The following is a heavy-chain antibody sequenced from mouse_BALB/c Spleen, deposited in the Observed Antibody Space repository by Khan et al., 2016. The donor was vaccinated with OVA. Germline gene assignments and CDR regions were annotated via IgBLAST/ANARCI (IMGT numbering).Heavy chain of an antibody. D-gene: IGHD3-3*01. Sequence: EVQLQESGPGLVKPSQSLSLTCTVTGYSITSDYAWNWIRQFPGNKLEWMGYISYSGRTSYTPSLKSRISITRDTSKNPFFLQLNSVTTDDTATYYCVRGRAYWGQGTLVTVSA. CDR1: GYSITSDYA. V-gene: IGHV3-2*02. CDR2: ISYSGRT. J-gene: IGHJ3*01. CDR3: VRGRAY.